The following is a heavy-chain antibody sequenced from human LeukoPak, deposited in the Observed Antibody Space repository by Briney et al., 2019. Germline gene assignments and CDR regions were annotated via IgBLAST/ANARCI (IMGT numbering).Heavy chain of an antibody. J-gene: IGHJ4*02. CDR3: ASDGGGYYFDY. CDR1: GYTFTGYY. D-gene: IGHD3-16*01. V-gene: IGHV1-3*01. CDR2: INAGNGNT. Sequence: ASVKVSRKASGYTFTGYYMHWVRQAPGQRLEWMGWINAGNGNTKYSQKFQGRVTITRDTSASTAYMELSSLRSEDTAVYYCASDGGGYYFDYWGQGTLVTVSS.